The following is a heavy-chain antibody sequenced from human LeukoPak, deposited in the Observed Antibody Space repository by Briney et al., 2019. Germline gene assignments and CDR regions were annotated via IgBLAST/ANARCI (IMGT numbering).Heavy chain of an antibody. Sequence: PGRSLRLSCAASGFSFSTYGMHWVRQAPGRGLEWVAVIWVDESKKFYADAVKGRFSISRDNSKKTLYLQMNSLRAEDTAVYYCAKDGGGYCSSTTCSGSWFAPWGQGTLVTVSS. CDR1: GFSFSTYG. CDR2: IWVDESKK. J-gene: IGHJ5*02. D-gene: IGHD2-2*03. V-gene: IGHV3-33*06. CDR3: AKDGGGYCSSTTCSGSWFAP.